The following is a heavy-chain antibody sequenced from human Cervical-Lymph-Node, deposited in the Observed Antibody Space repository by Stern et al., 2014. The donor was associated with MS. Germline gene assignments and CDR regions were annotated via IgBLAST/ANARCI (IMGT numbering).Heavy chain of an antibody. CDR1: GGSISSYY. CDR2: IYYSGST. CDR3: ARDVKAGSWFDP. Sequence: QVQLQESGPGLVKPSETLSLTCTVSGGSISSYYWSWIRQPPGKGLEWIGYIYYSGSTNYNPSLKSRVTISVDTSKNQFSLKLSSVTAADTAVYYCARDVKAGSWFDPWGQGTLVTVSS. V-gene: IGHV4-59*01. J-gene: IGHJ5*02. D-gene: IGHD3-10*01.